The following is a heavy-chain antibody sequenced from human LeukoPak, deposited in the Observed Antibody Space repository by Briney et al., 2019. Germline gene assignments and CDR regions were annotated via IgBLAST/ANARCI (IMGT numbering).Heavy chain of an antibody. J-gene: IGHJ4*02. Sequence: PGGALRLFCAAQGFNFSSYVMHSVPPAPGQALEGVAFIRYDGSNKNYADSVKGRFTNPRDNSKNTLEQKMNSLRGEGTAVYYCAGGDLEVGATNFDYWGQGTLVTVSS. V-gene: IGHV3-30*02. D-gene: IGHD1-26*01. CDR1: GFNFSSYV. CDR3: AGGDLEVGATNFDY. CDR2: IRYDGSNK.